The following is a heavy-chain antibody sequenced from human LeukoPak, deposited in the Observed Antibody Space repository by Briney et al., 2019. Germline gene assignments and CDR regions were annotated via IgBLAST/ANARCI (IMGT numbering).Heavy chain of an antibody. CDR2: IYHSGSI. Sequence: SETLSLTCGVSGVSITSGNWWSWVRQPPGKGLEWIGEIYHSGSINYNPSLKSRVTISVDKSKNQFSLKLNSVTAADTAVYYCWHSGYEAGLDYWGQGTLVTVSS. CDR1: GVSITSGNW. D-gene: IGHD5-12*01. J-gene: IGHJ4*02. V-gene: IGHV4-4*02. CDR3: WHSGYEAGLDY.